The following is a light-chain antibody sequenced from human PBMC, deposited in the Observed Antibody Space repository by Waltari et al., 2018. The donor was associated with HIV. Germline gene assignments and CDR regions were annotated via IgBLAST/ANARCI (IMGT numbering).Light chain of an antibody. CDR2: DVS. J-gene: IGLJ1*01. Sequence: QSALTQPRSVSGSPGQSVTISCTGTSSDVGGYNYVSWYQQHPGKAPQLIIYDVSKRPSGVPDRFSGSKSGNTASLTISGLQAEDEADYYCCSYAGSYTRYGFGTGTKVTIL. CDR1: SSDVGGYNY. CDR3: CSYAGSYTRYG. V-gene: IGLV2-11*01.